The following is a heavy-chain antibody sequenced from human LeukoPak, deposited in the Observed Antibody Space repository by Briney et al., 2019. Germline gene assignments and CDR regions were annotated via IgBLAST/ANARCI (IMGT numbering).Heavy chain of an antibody. J-gene: IGHJ4*02. CDR3: ARGSGGDFTIDY. V-gene: IGHV4-59*01. D-gene: IGHD2-21*02. CDR2: IYYSGST. CDR1: GGSISSYY. Sequence: SETLSLTCTVSGGSISSYYWSWIRQPPGKGLEWIGYIYYSGSTNYNPSLKSRVTTSVDTPKNQFSLKLSSVTAADTAVYYCARGSGGDFTIDYWGQGTLVTVSS.